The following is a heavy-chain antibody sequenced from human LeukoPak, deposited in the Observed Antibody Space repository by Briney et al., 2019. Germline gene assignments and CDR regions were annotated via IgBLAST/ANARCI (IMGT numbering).Heavy chain of an antibody. Sequence: GGSLRLSCAASGFTFSNYVMSWVRQAPGKGLEWVSVISGSGGSTYYADSVKGRFTISRDNSKNTLYLQMSSLRAEDTAVYYCAKDGRGPEVRLVIDLNYWGQGTLVTVSS. J-gene: IGHJ4*02. V-gene: IGHV3-23*01. CDR1: GFTFSNYV. D-gene: IGHD3-10*01. CDR2: ISGSGGST. CDR3: AKDGRGPEVRLVIDLNY.